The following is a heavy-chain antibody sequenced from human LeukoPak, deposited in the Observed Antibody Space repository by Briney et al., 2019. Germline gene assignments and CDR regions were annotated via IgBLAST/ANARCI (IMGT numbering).Heavy chain of an antibody. D-gene: IGHD2-15*01. Sequence: GGSLRLSCAASGFTFSTYAVSWVRQAPGKGLEWVSAITASGFSTYYADSVKGRFTISRDNSKNTLYLQMNSLRAEDTAVYYCAKGLPTRVGSSPFDYWGQGTLVTVSS. V-gene: IGHV3-23*01. CDR1: GFTFSTYA. J-gene: IGHJ4*02. CDR2: ITASGFST. CDR3: AKGLPTRVGSSPFDY.